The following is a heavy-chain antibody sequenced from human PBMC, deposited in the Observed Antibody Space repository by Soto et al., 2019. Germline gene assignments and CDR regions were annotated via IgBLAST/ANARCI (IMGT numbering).Heavy chain of an antibody. CDR3: AKDGVAARFDY. J-gene: IGHJ4*02. V-gene: IGHV3-30*18. CDR2: ISYDGSNK. Sequence: ESGGGVVQPGRSLRLSCVASGFTFSSYGMHWVRQAPGKGLEWVAVISYDGSNKYYADSVKGRFTISRDNSKNTLYLQMNSLRAEDTAVYYCAKDGVAARFDYWGQGTLVTVSS. D-gene: IGHD6-6*01. CDR1: GFTFSSYG.